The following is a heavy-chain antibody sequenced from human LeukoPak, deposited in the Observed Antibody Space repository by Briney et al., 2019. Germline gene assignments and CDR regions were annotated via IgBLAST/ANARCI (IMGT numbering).Heavy chain of an antibody. J-gene: IGHJ4*02. CDR3: ARVSCSSTSCPYGIYFDY. CDR1: GFSFSGYW. CDR2: INSDGSIT. V-gene: IGHV3-74*01. Sequence: PGGSLRLSCAASGFSFSGYWMHWVRQIPGKGLVWVSHINSDGSITNYADSVKGRFTISRDNAKNTLYLQMNSLRAEDTAVYYCARVSCSSTSCPYGIYFDYWGQGTLVTVSS. D-gene: IGHD2-2*01.